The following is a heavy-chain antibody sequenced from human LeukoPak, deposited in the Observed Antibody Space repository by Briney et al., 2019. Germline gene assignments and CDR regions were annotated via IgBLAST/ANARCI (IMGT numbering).Heavy chain of an antibody. CDR2: THSSGGT. CDR1: GFTGSHNY. J-gene: IGHJ5*02. CDR3: IVFGDSNH. D-gene: IGHD4-17*01. Sequence: GGSLRLSCAASGFTGSHNYMSWVRQAPGKGLEWVSATHSSGGTYYTDSVKGRFTISRDTSKNTLYLQINSLSVEDTAVYYCIVFGDSNHWGQGTLVTVSS. V-gene: IGHV3-53*01.